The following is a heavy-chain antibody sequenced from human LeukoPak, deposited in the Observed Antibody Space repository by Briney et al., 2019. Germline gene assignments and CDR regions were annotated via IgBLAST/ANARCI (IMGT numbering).Heavy chain of an antibody. V-gene: IGHV3-23*01. Sequence: PGGSLRLSCAVSGFTFSSYAMSWVRQAAGKGLEGVSAISGSGGSTYYADSVKGRCTISRYNSKNTLYLQMKSLSAEDTAVYYCATDLSDSSGWSASCSPHAFDIWGQGTMVTVSS. D-gene: IGHD6-19*01. CDR1: GFTFSSYA. J-gene: IGHJ3*02. CDR2: ISGSGGST. CDR3: ATDLSDSSGWSASCSPHAFDI.